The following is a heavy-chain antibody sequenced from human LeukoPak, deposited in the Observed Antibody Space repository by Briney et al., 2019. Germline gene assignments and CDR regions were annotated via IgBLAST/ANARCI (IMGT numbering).Heavy chain of an antibody. CDR2: IYYSGST. V-gene: IGHV4-39*07. J-gene: IGHJ4*02. CDR1: GGSISSSSYY. Sequence: PSETLPLTCTVSGGSISSSSYYWGWIRQPPGKGLEWIGSIYYSGSTYYNPSLKSRVTISVDTSKNQFSLKLSSVTAADTAVYYCARGARITMIVVVITDYFDYWGQGTLVTVSS. D-gene: IGHD3-22*01. CDR3: ARGARITMIVVVITDYFDY.